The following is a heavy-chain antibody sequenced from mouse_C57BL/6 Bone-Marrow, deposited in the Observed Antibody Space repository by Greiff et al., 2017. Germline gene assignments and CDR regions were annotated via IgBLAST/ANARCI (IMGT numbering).Heavy chain of an antibody. Sequence: QVQLQQPGTELVKPGASVKLSCKASGYTFTSYWMHWVKQRPGQGLAWIGNITPSNGGTNYNEKFKSKATLTVEKSYSTAYMQLSSLTSEASAVYYCARSGQLRPKVKYYFDDWGQGTTLTVSS. V-gene: IGHV1-53*01. CDR3: ARSGQLRPKVKYYFDD. D-gene: IGHD3-2*02. CDR1: GYTFTSYW. CDR2: ITPSNGGT. J-gene: IGHJ2*01.